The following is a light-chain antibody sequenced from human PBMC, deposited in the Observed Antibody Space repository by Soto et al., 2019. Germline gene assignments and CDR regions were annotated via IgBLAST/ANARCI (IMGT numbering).Light chain of an antibody. CDR2: DVS. CDR3: SSYTSSSSYV. V-gene: IGLV2-14*01. CDR1: SRDVGGYNY. J-gene: IGLJ1*01. Sequence: QSVLTQPASVSGSPGQSSTISCTGTSRDVGGYNYVSWYQQHPGKAPKLMIYDVSNRPSGVSNRFSGSKSGNTASLTISGLPAEDEADYYCSSYTSSSSYVFGTGTTVTVL.